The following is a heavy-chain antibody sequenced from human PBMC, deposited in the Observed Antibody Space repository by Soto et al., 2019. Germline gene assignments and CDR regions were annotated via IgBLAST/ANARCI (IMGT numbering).Heavy chain of an antibody. J-gene: IGHJ6*02. Sequence: SRFTFSSYSMNWVRQAPGKGLEWVSYISSSSSTIYYADSVKGRFTISRDNSKNTLYLQMNSLRAEDTAVYYCAKVWGGYDLLVCYGMDVWRQGTTVTVSS. CDR1: RFTFSSYS. V-gene: IGHV3-48*01. D-gene: IGHD5-12*01. CDR3: AKVWGGYDLLVCYGMDV. CDR2: ISSSSSTI.